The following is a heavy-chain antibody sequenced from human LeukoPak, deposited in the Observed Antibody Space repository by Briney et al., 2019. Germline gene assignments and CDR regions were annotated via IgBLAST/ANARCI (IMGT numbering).Heavy chain of an antibody. CDR2: IRSKANSYAT. CDR3: TSVATTVLDY. CDR1: GITFSGSA. D-gene: IGHD5-24*01. Sequence: GGSLRLSCAASGITFSGSAMHWVRQASGKGLEWVGRIRSKANSYATAYAASVKGRFTISRDDSKNTAYLQMNSLKTEDTAVYYCTSVATTVLDYWGQGTLVTVSS. J-gene: IGHJ4*02. V-gene: IGHV3-73*01.